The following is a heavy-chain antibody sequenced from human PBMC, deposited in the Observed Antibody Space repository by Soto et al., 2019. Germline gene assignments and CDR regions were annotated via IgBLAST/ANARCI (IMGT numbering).Heavy chain of an antibody. CDR1: GDSVSNNRST. J-gene: IGHJ4*02. CDR3: ARDNIVGGMDLFDY. Sequence: SQTLSLTCAISGDSVSNNRSTWHCISQSPSRGLEWLGRTYYRSNWYNDYARSVKNRISINPDTSKNQFSLQLNSVTPEDTAIYYCARDNIVGGMDLFDYWGQGTLVTVSS. D-gene: IGHD1-26*01. V-gene: IGHV6-1*01. CDR2: TYYRSNWYN.